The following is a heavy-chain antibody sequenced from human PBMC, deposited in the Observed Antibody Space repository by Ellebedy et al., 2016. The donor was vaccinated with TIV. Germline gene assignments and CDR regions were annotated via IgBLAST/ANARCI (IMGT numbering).Heavy chain of an antibody. CDR3: ARDRGETYLFDH. Sequence: GGSLRLXCAVSGFTFRYSWMTWVRQAPGKGLEWVANIKEDGSETYYVDSVKGRFTISRDNAKNSLYMQMNSLRVDDTAVYYCARDRGETYLFDHWGQGILVTVSS. CDR1: GFTFRYSW. V-gene: IGHV3-7*04. CDR2: IKEDGSET. J-gene: IGHJ4*02. D-gene: IGHD2-21*01.